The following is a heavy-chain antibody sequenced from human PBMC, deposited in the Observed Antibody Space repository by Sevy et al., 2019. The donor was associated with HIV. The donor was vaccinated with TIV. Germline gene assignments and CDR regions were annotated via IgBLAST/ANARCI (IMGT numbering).Heavy chain of an antibody. Sequence: SETLSLTCTVSGDSITSYYWAWIRQPPGKGLEWIGNVHNGGSTNYNPSLKSRLTISVDTTNNQFSLKLGSVTGADTARYFCARPHTSGWTRFEHWCQGILVTVSS. CDR3: ARPHTSGWTRFEH. CDR2: VHNGGST. D-gene: IGHD6-19*01. CDR1: GDSITSYY. J-gene: IGHJ4*02. V-gene: IGHV4-59*01.